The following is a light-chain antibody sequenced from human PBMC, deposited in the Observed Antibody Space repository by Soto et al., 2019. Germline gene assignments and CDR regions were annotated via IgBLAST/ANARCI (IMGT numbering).Light chain of an antibody. Sequence: DIQMTQSPSSLSAFIGDRVTITCRASQGISKYLAWYQQKPGKVPKVLIYGTVTLQSGVPSRFSGSGSGTEFTPTISSLQPDDFATYYCQHYNSYSEAFGQGTMVDIK. CDR1: QGISKY. V-gene: IGKV1-27*01. CDR3: QHYNSYSEA. CDR2: GTV. J-gene: IGKJ1*01.